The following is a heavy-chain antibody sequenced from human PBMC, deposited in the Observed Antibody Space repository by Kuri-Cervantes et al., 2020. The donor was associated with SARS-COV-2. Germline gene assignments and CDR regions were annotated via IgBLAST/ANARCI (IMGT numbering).Heavy chain of an antibody. CDR1: GFTFSSYG. CDR2: ISYDGSNK. D-gene: IGHD5-18*01. Sequence: GESLKISCAASGFTFSSYGMHWVRQAPGKGLEWVVVISYDGSNKYYADSVKGRFTISRDNSKNTLYLQMNSLRAEDTAVYYCAKEYIYALLTLDYWGQGTLVTVSS. CDR3: AKEYIYALLTLDY. V-gene: IGHV3-30*18. J-gene: IGHJ4*02.